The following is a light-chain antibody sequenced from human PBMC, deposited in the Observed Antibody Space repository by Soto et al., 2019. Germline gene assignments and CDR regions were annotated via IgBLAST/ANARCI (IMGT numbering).Light chain of an antibody. Sequence: QSVLTQPPSASGTPGQRVTISCSGSSSNIGINCVYWYQQLPGTAPKLLIYSNNQRPSGVPDRFSGSKSGTSASLAISGLRSEDEADYYCAAWDDSLSGYVFGTGTKVTVL. J-gene: IGLJ1*01. CDR2: SNN. CDR1: SSNIGINC. V-gene: IGLV1-47*02. CDR3: AAWDDSLSGYV.